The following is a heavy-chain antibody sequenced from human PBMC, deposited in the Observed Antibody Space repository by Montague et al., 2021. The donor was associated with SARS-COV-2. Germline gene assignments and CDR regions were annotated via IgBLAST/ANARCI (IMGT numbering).Heavy chain of an antibody. D-gene: IGHD2-21*02. J-gene: IGHJ4*02. CDR3: ARSQHCGSDCYFAY. V-gene: IGHV5-10-1*01. CDR1: GYDFTRYW. Sequence: SGAEVKKSGESLRISCRGSGYDFTRYWISWVRQMPGKGLEWMGRINPADSQTNYSPSFQGQVTISVDKSITTAYLQWSSLKPSDTAIYYCARSQHCGSDCYFAYWGQGSLVTVSS. CDR2: INPADSQT.